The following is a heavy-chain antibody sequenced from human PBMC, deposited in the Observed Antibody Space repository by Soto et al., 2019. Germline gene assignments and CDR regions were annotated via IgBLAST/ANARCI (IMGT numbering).Heavy chain of an antibody. CDR1: GFTFSNAW. D-gene: IGHD3-3*01. Sequence: EVQLLESGGGLEQPGGSLRLSCAASGFTFSNAWMSWVRQAPGKGLEWVGRIKSKTDGGTTDYAAPVKGRFTISRDDSKNTLYLQMNSLRTEDTAVYYCTTEDEYYDFWSGYYTRDYWGQGTLVTVSS. V-gene: IGHV3-15*01. CDR2: IKSKTDGGTT. CDR3: TTEDEYYDFWSGYYTRDY. J-gene: IGHJ4*02.